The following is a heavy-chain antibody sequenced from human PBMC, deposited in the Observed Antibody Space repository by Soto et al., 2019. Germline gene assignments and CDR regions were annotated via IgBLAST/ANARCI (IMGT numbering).Heavy chain of an antibody. CDR2: IYHSGTA. V-gene: IGHV4-59*08. CDR1: GGSMNYYY. CDR3: ARRSGPADFWSGYYASNWFDP. D-gene: IGHD3-3*01. Sequence: SETLSLTCTVSGGSMNYYYWSWIRQPPGKGLEWIGYIYHSGTADYNPSLKSRVTLSVDTAKSQFSLKMSSVTAADTAVYYCARRSGPADFWSGYYASNWFDPWGQGTLVTVSS. J-gene: IGHJ5*02.